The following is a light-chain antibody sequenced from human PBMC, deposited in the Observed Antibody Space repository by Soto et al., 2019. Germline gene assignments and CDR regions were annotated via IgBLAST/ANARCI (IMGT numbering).Light chain of an antibody. CDR2: EVS. Sequence: QSVLTQPASVSGSPGQSITISCTGTSSDVGDYRYVSWYQQYPGKAPKLMIYEVSNRPSGVSNRFSGSKSGNTASLTISGLQAEDEADYYCSSYTSSSPVVFGGGTKLTVL. CDR3: SSYTSSSPVV. V-gene: IGLV2-14*01. J-gene: IGLJ3*02. CDR1: SSDVGDYRY.